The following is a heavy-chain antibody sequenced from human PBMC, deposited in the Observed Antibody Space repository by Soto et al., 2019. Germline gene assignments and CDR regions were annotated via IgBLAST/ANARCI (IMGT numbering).Heavy chain of an antibody. Sequence: QVQLVESGGGVVQPGRSLRLSCAASGFTFSSYAMHWVRQAPGKGLEWVAVISYDGSNKYYADSVKGRFTISRDNSKNTMYLQMNSLRAEDTAVYYCARGIRKCPYDYYFDYWGQGTLVTVSS. CDR1: GFTFSSYA. V-gene: IGHV3-30-3*01. CDR3: ARGIRKCPYDYYFDY. D-gene: IGHD3-3*01. CDR2: ISYDGSNK. J-gene: IGHJ4*02.